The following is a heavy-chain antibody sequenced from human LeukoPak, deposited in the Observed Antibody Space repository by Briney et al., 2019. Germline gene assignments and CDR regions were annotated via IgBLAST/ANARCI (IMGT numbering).Heavy chain of an antibody. D-gene: IGHD3-9*01. CDR2: IYYSGST. J-gene: IGHJ4*02. V-gene: IGHV4-39*01. CDR3: ARVNGILTGYYYYFDY. Sequence: SETLSLTCTVSGGSISSSSYYWGWIRQPPGKGLEWIGSIYYSGSTYYNPSLKSRVTISVATSKNQFSLKLSSVTAADTAVHYCARVNGILTGYYYYFDYWGQGTLVTVSS. CDR1: GGSISSSSYY.